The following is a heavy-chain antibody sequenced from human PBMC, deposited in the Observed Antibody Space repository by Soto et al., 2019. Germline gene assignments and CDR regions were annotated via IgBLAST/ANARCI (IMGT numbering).Heavy chain of an antibody. CDR2: IYYSGRT. Sequence: QVQLQESGPGLVKPSQTLSLTCTVSGGSISSGGYYWSWIRQHPGKGLEWIGYIYYSGRTYYNPSLRSRVTISVDTSKNQYSLKLSSVTAADTAVYYCARDPRSYDILTGKKYNWFDPWGQGTLVTVSS. CDR1: GGSISSGGYY. D-gene: IGHD3-9*01. J-gene: IGHJ5*02. CDR3: ARDPRSYDILTGKKYNWFDP. V-gene: IGHV4-31*03.